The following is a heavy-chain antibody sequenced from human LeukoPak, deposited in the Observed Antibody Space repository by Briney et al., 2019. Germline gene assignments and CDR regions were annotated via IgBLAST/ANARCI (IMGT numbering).Heavy chain of an antibody. V-gene: IGHV4-61*02. CDR2: IYTSGST. J-gene: IGHJ5*02. CDR1: GGSISSGSYY. CDR3: ARDAPQCGGACPPLENWFDP. Sequence: SETLSLTCTVSGGSISSGSYYWSWIRPPAGEGLEWIGRIYTSGSTNYSPSLKSRVTISVDTSQNQFSLKLSSVTAADTAVYYCARDAPQCGGACPPLENWFDPWGQGTLVTVSS. D-gene: IGHD2-21*02.